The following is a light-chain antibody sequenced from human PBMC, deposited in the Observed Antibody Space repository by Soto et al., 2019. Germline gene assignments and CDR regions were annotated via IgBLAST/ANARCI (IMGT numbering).Light chain of an antibody. Sequence: AIQMTQSPSSLSASVVDRFTITFLASQGIRNDLGWYQQKPGKAPKLLIYAASTLQSGVPSRFSGSGSGTDFTLTISCLQSEDFATYYCQQYYSYPRTFGQGTKVDIK. CDR1: QGIRND. V-gene: IGKV1-6*01. CDR3: QQYYSYPRT. J-gene: IGKJ1*01. CDR2: AAS.